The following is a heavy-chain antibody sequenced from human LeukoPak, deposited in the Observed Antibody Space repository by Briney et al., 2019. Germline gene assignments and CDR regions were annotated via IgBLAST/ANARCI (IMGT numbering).Heavy chain of an antibody. J-gene: IGHJ3*02. D-gene: IGHD3-22*01. Sequence: TSETVSFTSTVSTFTISAVQWVRQARGQRLGWIGWIVVSSGNTNYAQKFQQRVTITRDMSTSTAYMELSSLRSEDTAVYYCAAAYYYDSSGYYPHNDAFDIWGQGTMVTVSS. CDR2: IVVSSGNT. V-gene: IGHV1-58*01. CDR1: VSTFTISA. CDR3: AAAYYYDSSGYYPHNDAFDI.